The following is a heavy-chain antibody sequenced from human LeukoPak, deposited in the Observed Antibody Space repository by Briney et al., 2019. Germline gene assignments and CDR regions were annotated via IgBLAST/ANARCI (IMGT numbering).Heavy chain of an antibody. CDR2: INTNTGGT. Sequence: GASVKVSCKASGYRFTDYWIQWVRQAPGQGLEWMGWINTNTGGTVYAQKFQGRVTMTRDTSLTTSYMDLSRLTSDDTAVYYCARGGSFHECDIWGQGTMDIVSS. J-gene: IGHJ3*02. V-gene: IGHV1-2*02. D-gene: IGHD3-10*01. CDR1: GYRFTDYW. CDR3: ARGGSFHECDI.